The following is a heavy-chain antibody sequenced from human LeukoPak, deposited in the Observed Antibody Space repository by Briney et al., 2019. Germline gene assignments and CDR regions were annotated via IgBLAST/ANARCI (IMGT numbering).Heavy chain of an antibody. Sequence: GASVNVSCKASGDTFTSYDINWVRQAAGQGVEWMGWMNANSGNTVYAQKFEGRVTMTRNTSIRTDYMELSSLRSEDTAVYYCARGSKAAAGPFDCWGQGTLVTVSS. CDR3: ARGSKAAAGPFDC. V-gene: IGHV1-8*01. J-gene: IGHJ4*02. D-gene: IGHD6-13*01. CDR1: GDTFTSYD. CDR2: MNANSGNT.